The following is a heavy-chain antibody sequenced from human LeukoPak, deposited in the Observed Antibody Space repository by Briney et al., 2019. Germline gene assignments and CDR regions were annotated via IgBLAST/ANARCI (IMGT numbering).Heavy chain of an antibody. Sequence: SETLSLLCTVSVHSIIRSDYHWGRVRQPPGKVLEWVGTISYSGDTDYNPSLRSRVTISVDTSNNQFSLRLGSVTAADTAVYHCARHCCSGPAKRVFDIWGQGTMVTVSS. CDR3: ARHCCSGPAKRVFDI. CDR2: ISYSGDT. D-gene: IGHD2-15*01. CDR1: VHSIIRSDYH. V-gene: IGHV4-39*01. J-gene: IGHJ3*02.